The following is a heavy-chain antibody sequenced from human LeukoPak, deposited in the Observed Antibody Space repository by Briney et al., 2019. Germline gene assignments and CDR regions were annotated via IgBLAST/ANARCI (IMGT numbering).Heavy chain of an antibody. CDR2: INHSGST. CDR3: ARDDYALGY. V-gene: IGHV4-34*01. J-gene: IGHJ4*02. Sequence: SETLSLTCAVYGGSFSGYYWSWIRQPPGKGLEWIGEINHSGSTNYNPSLKSRVTISVDTSKNQFSLKLSSVTAADTAVYYCARDDYALGYWGQGTLVTVSS. D-gene: IGHD4/OR15-4a*01. CDR1: GGSFSGYY.